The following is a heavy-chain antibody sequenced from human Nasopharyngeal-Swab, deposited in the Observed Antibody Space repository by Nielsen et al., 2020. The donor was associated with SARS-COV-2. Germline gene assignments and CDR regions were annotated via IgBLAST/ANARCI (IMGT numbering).Heavy chain of an antibody. CDR3: ARGSGLIDH. V-gene: IGHV4-39*01. J-gene: IGHJ4*02. CDR2: IYYSGST. CDR1: GGSISSSSYY. Sequence: SETLSLTCTVSGGSISSSSYYWGWIRQPPGKGLEWIGSIYYSGSTYYNPSLKSRVTISVDTSKNQFSLKLSSVTAADTAVYYCARGSGLIDHWGQGDLVTVSS.